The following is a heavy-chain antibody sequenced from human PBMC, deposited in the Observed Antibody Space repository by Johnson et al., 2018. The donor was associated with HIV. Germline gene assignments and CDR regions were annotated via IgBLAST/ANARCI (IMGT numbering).Heavy chain of an antibody. Sequence: QVQLVESGGNLVKPGGSLRLSCAASGFTFSDYYMSWIRQAPGKGLEWISYISGSGSTIYYADSVKGRFTISRDNAKNSLYLQMNSLRAEDTAVYYCARNGLVPAAKGVAFDIWGQGTMVTVSS. CDR2: ISGSGSTI. J-gene: IGHJ3*02. D-gene: IGHD2-2*01. CDR3: ARNGLVPAAKGVAFDI. V-gene: IGHV3-11*04. CDR1: GFTFSDYY.